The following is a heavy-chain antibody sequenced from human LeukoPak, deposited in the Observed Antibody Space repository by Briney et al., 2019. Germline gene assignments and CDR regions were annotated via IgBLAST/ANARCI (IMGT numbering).Heavy chain of an antibody. CDR2: MNYSDSP. Sequence: SETLSLTCTVSGGPISSPAHFWGWIRQPPGKGLEWIGSMNYSDSPYYNPYYNPSLKSRVTISVDTSKNQFSLRLSSVTAADTAVYYCASQARIAAAPNWFDPWGQGTLVTVSS. CDR3: ASQARIAAAPNWFDP. CDR1: GGPISSPAHF. D-gene: IGHD6-25*01. V-gene: IGHV4-39*07. J-gene: IGHJ5*02.